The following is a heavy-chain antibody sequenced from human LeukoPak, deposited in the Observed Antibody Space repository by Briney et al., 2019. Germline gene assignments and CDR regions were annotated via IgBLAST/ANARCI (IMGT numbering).Heavy chain of an antibody. D-gene: IGHD6-13*01. CDR1: GGSFSGYY. J-gene: IGHJ4*02. CDR3: ARIAVAGIDY. CDR2: INHSGST. Sequence: SETLSLNCAVYGGSFSGYYWSWIRQPPGKGLEWIGEINHSGSTNYNPSLKSRVTISVDTSKNQFSLKLSSVTAADTAVYYCARIAVAGIDYWGQGTLVTVSS. V-gene: IGHV4-34*01.